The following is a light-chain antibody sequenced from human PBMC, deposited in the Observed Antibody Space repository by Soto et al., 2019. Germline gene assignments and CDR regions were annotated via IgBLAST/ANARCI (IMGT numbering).Light chain of an antibody. Sequence: DIQMTQSSPSLSASVGDRVTITCQASHDIGNSLNWYQAKPGQAPKLVIYDAYNLETGVPSTFSGSGYGTLFTFTISGLRPEDIATYYCQKSDHLPLFGPGTKVDLK. CDR1: HDIGNS. J-gene: IGKJ3*01. CDR3: QKSDHLPL. V-gene: IGKV1-33*01. CDR2: DAY.